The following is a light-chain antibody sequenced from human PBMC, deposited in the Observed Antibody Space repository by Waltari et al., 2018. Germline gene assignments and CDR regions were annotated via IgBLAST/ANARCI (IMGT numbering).Light chain of an antibody. J-gene: IGLJ2*01. CDR2: YKSDSDK. CDR3: MIWHNSDVV. CDR1: SGINVGPYR. V-gene: IGLV5-45*03. Sequence: QAVLTQPSSLSASPGASASLTCTLRSGINVGPYRIYWYQQRPGSPPQYPLRYKSDSDKRQGSGVPSRFTGSKDASGNAGILLISGLQSEDEADYYCMIWHNSDVVFGGGTKLTVL.